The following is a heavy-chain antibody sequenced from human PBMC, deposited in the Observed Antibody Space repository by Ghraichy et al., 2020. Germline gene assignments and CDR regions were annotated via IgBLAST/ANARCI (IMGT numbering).Heavy chain of an antibody. CDR2: IYYSGST. Sequence: SETLSLTCTVSGGSISSYYWSWIRQPPGKGLEWIGYIYYSGSTNYNPSLKSRVTISVDTSKNQFSLKLSSVTAADTAVYYCARGAPYYGMDVWGQGTTVTVSS. V-gene: IGHV4-59*01. J-gene: IGHJ6*02. CDR1: GGSISSYY. CDR3: ARGAPYYGMDV.